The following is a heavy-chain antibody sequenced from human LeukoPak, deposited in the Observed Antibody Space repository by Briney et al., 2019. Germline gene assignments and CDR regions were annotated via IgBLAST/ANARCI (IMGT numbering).Heavy chain of an antibody. Sequence: GGSLRLSCAASGFTFSSYGMHWVRQAPGKGLERVAFIRYDGSNKYYADSVKGRFTISRDNSKNTLYLQMNSLRAEDTAVYYCAKEAGAYYYYYYMDVWGKGTTVTVSS. CDR1: GFTFSSYG. CDR2: IRYDGSNK. D-gene: IGHD3-10*01. CDR3: AKEAGAYYYYYYMDV. J-gene: IGHJ6*03. V-gene: IGHV3-30*02.